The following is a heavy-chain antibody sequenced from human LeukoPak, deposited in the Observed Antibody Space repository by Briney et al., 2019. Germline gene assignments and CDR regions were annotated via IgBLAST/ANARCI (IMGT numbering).Heavy chain of an antibody. Sequence: KPSETLSLTCTVSGGSISSSNYYWGWIRQPPGKGLEWIGEINHSGSTNYNPSLKSRVTISVDTSKNQFSLKLGSVTAADTAVYYCARVWPLKDIWGQGTMVTVSS. D-gene: IGHD2-8*01. V-gene: IGHV4-39*07. J-gene: IGHJ3*02. CDR3: ARVWPLKDI. CDR2: INHSGST. CDR1: GGSISSSNYY.